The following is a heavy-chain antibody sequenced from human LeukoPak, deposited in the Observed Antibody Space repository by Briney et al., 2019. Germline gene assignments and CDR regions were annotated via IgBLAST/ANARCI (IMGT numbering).Heavy chain of an antibody. V-gene: IGHV3-74*01. CDR2: LNSDGSSS. D-gene: IGHD5-18*01. CDR1: GFTFSIYW. J-gene: IGHJ4*02. Sequence: GGSLRLSCAASGFTFSIYWMHWVRQVPGKGLVWVSHLNSDGSSSNYADSVKGRFTISRDNAKNTLYLQMNSLRAEDTAVYYCVRVRMNIYGLDYWGQGTLVSVSS. CDR3: VRVRMNIYGLDY.